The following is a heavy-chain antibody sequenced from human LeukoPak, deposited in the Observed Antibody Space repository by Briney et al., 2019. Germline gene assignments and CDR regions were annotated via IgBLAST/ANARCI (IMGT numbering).Heavy chain of an antibody. CDR2: IWSDATEK. CDR3: AKDAQRGFDYSNSLEY. D-gene: IGHD4-11*01. Sequence: GGALRLSCAASGVTYSHYGMHWGRQAPGKGGGGGGGIWSDATEKYYGDAVKGRFTISRDNSRNTLYLQMNSLRAEDTAVYYCAKDAQRGFDYSNSLEYWGQGTLVTVSS. J-gene: IGHJ4*02. V-gene: IGHV3-33*06. CDR1: GVTYSHYG.